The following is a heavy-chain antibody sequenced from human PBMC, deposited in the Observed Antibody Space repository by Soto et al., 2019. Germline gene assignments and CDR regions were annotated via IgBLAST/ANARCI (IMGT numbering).Heavy chain of an antibody. CDR3: VNKGYCSGDDCYFLDY. J-gene: IGHJ4*02. Sequence: SLRLSCSASGFSFSSYAMHWVRQAPGKGLEFVSAITSNGGRTYYADSVKGRFTVSRDNSKNTLFLQMSSLRAEDTAVYYCVNKGYCSGDDCYFLDYWGQGTLVTVSS. CDR2: ITSNGGRT. D-gene: IGHD2-15*01. V-gene: IGHV3-64D*08. CDR1: GFSFSSYA.